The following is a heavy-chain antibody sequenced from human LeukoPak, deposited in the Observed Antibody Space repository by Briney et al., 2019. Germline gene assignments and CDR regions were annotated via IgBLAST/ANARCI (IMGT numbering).Heavy chain of an antibody. D-gene: IGHD1-26*01. CDR1: GGSSSGYY. Sequence: SEALSLTCGVYGGSSSGYYWSWIRQPPGKGLEWIGEINHSGNTSYNPSLKGRVTISVDTSKNQFSLKVSSVTAADSAVYYCARGGLRILGPTRWFDPWGQGTQVTVSS. V-gene: IGHV4-34*01. J-gene: IGHJ5*02. CDR3: ARGGLRILGPTRWFDP. CDR2: INHSGNT.